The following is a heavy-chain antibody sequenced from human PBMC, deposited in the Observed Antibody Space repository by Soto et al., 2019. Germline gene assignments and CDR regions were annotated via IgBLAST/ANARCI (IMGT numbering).Heavy chain of an antibody. D-gene: IGHD6-6*01. Sequence: HPGGSLRLSCAASGFTVSSKYMTWVRQAPGKGLGWVANIKQDGSEKYYVDSVKGRFTISRDNAKNSLYLQMNSLRAEDTAVYYCARGFAYIAARSSDYWGQGTLVTVSS. CDR3: ARGFAYIAARSSDY. V-gene: IGHV3-7*03. CDR2: IKQDGSEK. CDR1: GFTVSSKY. J-gene: IGHJ4*02.